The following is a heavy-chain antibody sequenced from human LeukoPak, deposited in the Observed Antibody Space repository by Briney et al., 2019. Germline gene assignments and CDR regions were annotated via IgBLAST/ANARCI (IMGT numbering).Heavy chain of an antibody. CDR3: ARASLPRDIVVVVAARLATAYDY. D-gene: IGHD2-15*01. J-gene: IGHJ4*02. V-gene: IGHV4-59*08. Sequence: SETLSLTCTVSGGSISSHYWSWIRQPPGKGLEWIGYIYYSGSTNYNPSLKSRVTISVDTSKNQFSLRLSSVTAADTAVHYCARASLPRDIVVVVAARLATAYDYWGQGTLVTVSS. CDR1: GGSISSHY. CDR2: IYYSGST.